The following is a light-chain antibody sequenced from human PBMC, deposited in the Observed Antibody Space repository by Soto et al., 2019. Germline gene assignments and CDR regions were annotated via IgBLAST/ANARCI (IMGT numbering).Light chain of an antibody. Sequence: QSVLTQPPSVSGSPGQSVTISCTGTSSDVGSYDSVSWYQQPPGTVPKLMIYEVSNRPSGVPDRFSGSKSGNTAPLTISGLKAEDEADYYCSSSTTSRTYVFGTGTKLTVL. J-gene: IGLJ1*01. CDR1: SSDVGSYDS. CDR2: EVS. CDR3: SSSTTSRTYV. V-gene: IGLV2-18*02.